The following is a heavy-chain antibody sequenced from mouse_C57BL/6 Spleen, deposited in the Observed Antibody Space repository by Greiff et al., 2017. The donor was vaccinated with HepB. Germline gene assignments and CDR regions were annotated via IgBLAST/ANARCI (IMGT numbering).Heavy chain of an antibody. CDR2: ISDGGSYT. CDR1: GFTFSSYA. J-gene: IGHJ3*01. CDR3: ARANWDEGFAY. Sequence: DVMLVESGGGLVKPGGSLKLSCAASGFTFSSYAMSWVRQTPEKRLEWVATISDGGSYTYYPDNVKGRFTISRDNAKNNLYLQMSHLKSEDTAMYYCARANWDEGFAYWGQGTLVTVSA. V-gene: IGHV5-4*03. D-gene: IGHD4-1*01.